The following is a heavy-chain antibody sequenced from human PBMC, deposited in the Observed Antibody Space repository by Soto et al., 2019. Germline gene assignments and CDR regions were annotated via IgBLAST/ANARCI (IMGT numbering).Heavy chain of an antibody. J-gene: IGHJ5*02. D-gene: IGHD3-3*01. CDR3: ARWATPTIFGVVSSFDP. V-gene: IGHV4-31*03. Sequence: SETLSLTCTFSCGSIISGGYYWSWIRQHPGKGLEWIGYIYYSGSTYYNPSLKSRVTISVDTSKNQFSLKLSSVTAADTAVYYCARWATPTIFGVVSSFDPWGQGTLVTVSS. CDR2: IYYSGST. CDR1: CGSIISGGYY.